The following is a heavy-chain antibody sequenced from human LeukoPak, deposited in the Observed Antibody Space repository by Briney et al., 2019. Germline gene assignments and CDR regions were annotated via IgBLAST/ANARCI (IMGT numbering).Heavy chain of an antibody. CDR3: ARETLSPWLLTKSREYYFDY. V-gene: IGHV1-3*01. CDR2: INAGNGNT. CDR1: GYTFTSYA. Sequence: ASVKVSCKASGYTFTSYAMHWVRQAPGQRLEWMGWINAGNGNTKYSQKFQGRVTITRDTSASTAYMELSSLRSEDTAVYYCARETLSPWLLTKSREYYFDYWGQGTLVTVSS. D-gene: IGHD3-9*01. J-gene: IGHJ4*02.